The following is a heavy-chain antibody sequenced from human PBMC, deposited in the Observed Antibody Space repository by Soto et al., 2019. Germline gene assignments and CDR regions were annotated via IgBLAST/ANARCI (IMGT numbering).Heavy chain of an antibody. Sequence: QVQLVQSGAEVKKPGSSVKVSCKASGGTFSSYAISWVRQAPGQGLEWMGGIIPIFGTANYAQKFQGRVTSSADDSTSTACVALSSLRSEDTAVYHCAREVVVAGTGWVDPWGQGSVVTFS. CDR2: IIPIFGTA. V-gene: IGHV1-69*12. CDR3: AREVVVAGTGWVDP. J-gene: IGHJ5*02. D-gene: IGHD2-15*01. CDR1: GGTFSSYA.